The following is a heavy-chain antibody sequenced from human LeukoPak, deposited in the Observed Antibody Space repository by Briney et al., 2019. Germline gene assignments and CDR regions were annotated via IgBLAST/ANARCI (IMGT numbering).Heavy chain of an antibody. Sequence: PGGSLRLSCAASGFTVSSNYMSWVRQAPGKGLEWVSVIYSGGSTYYADSVKGRFTISRDNSKNTLYLQMNSLRAEDTAVYYCARHYSSSWYYSDYWGQGTLVTVSS. V-gene: IGHV3-53*01. CDR3: ARHYSSSWYYSDY. CDR2: IYSGGST. D-gene: IGHD6-13*01. CDR1: GFTVSSNY. J-gene: IGHJ4*02.